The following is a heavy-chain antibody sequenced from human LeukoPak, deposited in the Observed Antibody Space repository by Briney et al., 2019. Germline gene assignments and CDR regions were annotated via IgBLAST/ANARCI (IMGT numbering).Heavy chain of an antibody. V-gene: IGHV4-39*07. CDR1: GGSISSSSYY. CDR3: ARDNEVGATANFDY. Sequence: PSETLSLTCTVSGGSISSSSYYWGLIRQPPGKGLECIGSIYYSGSTYYNPSLKSRVTISVDTSKNEFSLKLSSVTAADTAVYYCARDNEVGATANFDYWGQGTLVTVSS. CDR2: IYYSGST. J-gene: IGHJ4*02. D-gene: IGHD1-26*01.